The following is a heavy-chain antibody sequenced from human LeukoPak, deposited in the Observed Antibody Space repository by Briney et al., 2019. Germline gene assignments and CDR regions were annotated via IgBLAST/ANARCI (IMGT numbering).Heavy chain of an antibody. Sequence: PSETLSLTCTVSGGSISTGGYYWSWIRQPPGKGLEWIGYIYYSGSTNYNPSLKSRVTISVDTSKNQFSLKLSSVTAADTAVYYCARDNSRPDIPPGGYSYGYDYWGQGTLVTVSS. D-gene: IGHD5-18*01. CDR3: ARDNSRPDIPPGGYSYGYDY. V-gene: IGHV4-61*08. J-gene: IGHJ4*02. CDR2: IYYSGST. CDR1: GGSISTGGYY.